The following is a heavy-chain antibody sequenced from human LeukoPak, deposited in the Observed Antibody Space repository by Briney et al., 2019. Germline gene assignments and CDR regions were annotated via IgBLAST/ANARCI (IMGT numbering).Heavy chain of an antibody. Sequence: GGSLRLSCAASGFTFSSYAMSWVRQAPGKGLEWVSAISGSGGSTYYADSVKGRFTISRDNSKNTLYLQMNSLRAEDTAVYYCAKDPPLYMVREVIIKGVFDYWGQGTLVTVSS. J-gene: IGHJ4*02. V-gene: IGHV3-23*01. CDR3: AKDPPLYMVREVIIKGVFDY. CDR2: ISGSGGST. D-gene: IGHD3-10*01. CDR1: GFTFSSYA.